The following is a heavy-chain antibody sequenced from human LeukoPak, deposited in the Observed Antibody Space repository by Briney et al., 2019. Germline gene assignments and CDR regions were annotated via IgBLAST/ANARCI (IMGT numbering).Heavy chain of an antibody. Sequence: ASVKVSCKASGYTFTDYYMHWVRQAPGQGLEWMGWINPNSGGTNFAQNFQGRVTMTRDTSINTAYMELTRLTSDDTAVYYCAKDLQWELPRGDAFDIWGQGTMVTVSS. CDR2: INPNSGGT. V-gene: IGHV1-2*02. CDR1: GYTFTDYY. J-gene: IGHJ3*02. D-gene: IGHD1-26*01. CDR3: AKDLQWELPRGDAFDI.